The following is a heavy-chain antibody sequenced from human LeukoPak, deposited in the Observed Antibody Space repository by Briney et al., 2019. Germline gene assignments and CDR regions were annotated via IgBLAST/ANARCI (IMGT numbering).Heavy chain of an antibody. Sequence: GGSLRLSCAASGFTFSSYAMSWVRQAPGKGLEWVSAISGSGGSTYYADSVKGRFTISRVNSKNTLYLQMNSLRAEDTAVYYCAKGADYGDYGDYYFDYWGQGTLVTVSS. CDR3: AKGADYGDYGDYYFDY. D-gene: IGHD4-17*01. V-gene: IGHV3-23*01. CDR2: ISGSGGST. J-gene: IGHJ4*02. CDR1: GFTFSSYA.